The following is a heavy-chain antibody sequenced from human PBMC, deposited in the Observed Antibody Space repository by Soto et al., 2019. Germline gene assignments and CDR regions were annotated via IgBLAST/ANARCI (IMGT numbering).Heavy chain of an antibody. V-gene: IGHV5-51*01. CDR1: GYSFASYW. CDR3: ARTRSFTLGFYYDGMDV. Sequence: GESLKISCQCSGYSFASYWIGWVRQMPVKDLEWMGIIYPGDSDTRYSPSFQGQVTISADKSLRTAYLQWTSLKASDTALYYCARTRSFTLGFYYDGMDVWGQGTTVTVSS. D-gene: IGHD6-6*01. J-gene: IGHJ6*02. CDR2: IYPGDSDT.